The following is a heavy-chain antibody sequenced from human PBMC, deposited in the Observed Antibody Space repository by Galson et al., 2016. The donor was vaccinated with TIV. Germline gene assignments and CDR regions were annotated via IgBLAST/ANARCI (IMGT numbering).Heavy chain of an antibody. J-gene: IGHJ4*02. CDR3: ATVAWFPGLSLDN. CDR2: FDPEVNKT. CDR1: GDSLNDLV. V-gene: IGHV1-24*01. Sequence: SVKVSCKVSGDSLNDLVIHWVRQAPGKGLEWMGGFDPEVNKTVYAQMLQGRVTMAADTSTNTAYMELGSLRFEDTAVYYCATVAWFPGLSLDNWGQGTLVTVSS. D-gene: IGHD2/OR15-2a*01.